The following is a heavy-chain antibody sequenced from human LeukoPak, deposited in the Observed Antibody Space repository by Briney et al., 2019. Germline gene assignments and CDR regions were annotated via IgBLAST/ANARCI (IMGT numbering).Heavy chain of an antibody. Sequence: GASVKVSCKASGYTFTGYFLHWVRRAPGQGFEWMGWINPNSGDTSYTQTFQGRVTMTRDTSISTAYMELSSLRSDDTAVYYCATDIVVVVAATRDYWGQGTLVTVSS. V-gene: IGHV1-2*02. CDR3: ATDIVVVVAATRDY. J-gene: IGHJ4*02. D-gene: IGHD2-15*01. CDR2: INPNSGDT. CDR1: GYTFTGYF.